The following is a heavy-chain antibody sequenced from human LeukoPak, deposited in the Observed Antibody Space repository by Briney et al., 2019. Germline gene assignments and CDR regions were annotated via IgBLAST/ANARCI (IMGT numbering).Heavy chain of an antibody. Sequence: PSETLSLTCNVSGVSISSDYWSWVRQPPGKGLEWIGYIYYSGSTSYNPSLKSRVTISVGTSKNQFSLKLSSVTAADTAVYYCARVPNSGWYYFDYWGQGTLVTVSS. V-gene: IGHV4-59*01. D-gene: IGHD6-19*01. CDR1: GVSISSDY. CDR2: IYYSGST. J-gene: IGHJ4*02. CDR3: ARVPNSGWYYFDY.